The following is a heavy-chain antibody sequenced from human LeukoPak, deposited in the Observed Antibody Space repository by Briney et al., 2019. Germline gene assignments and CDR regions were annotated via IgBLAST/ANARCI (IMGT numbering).Heavy chain of an antibody. CDR2: IYYSGST. V-gene: IGHV4-30-4*08. D-gene: IGHD3-10*01. CDR3: ARQGIYGSGRDY. Sequence: SETLSLTCTVSGGSISSGGYYWSWIRQPPGKGLEWIGYIYYSGSTYYNPSLKSRVTISVDTSKNQFSLKLSSVTAADTAVYYCARQGIYGSGRDYWGQGTLVTVSS. J-gene: IGHJ4*02. CDR1: GGSISSGGYY.